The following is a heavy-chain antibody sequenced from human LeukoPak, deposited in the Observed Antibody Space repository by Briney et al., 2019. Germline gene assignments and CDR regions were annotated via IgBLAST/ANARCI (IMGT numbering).Heavy chain of an antibody. CDR2: IYSTGST. CDR3: ARGIADPYSFDS. D-gene: IGHD6-13*01. V-gene: IGHV4-4*07. J-gene: IGHJ4*02. Sequence: PSETLSLTCTVSGGSINSYYWNWIRQPAGKGLEWIGRIYSTGSTNYSPSLKSRVTMSVDKSKNQFSLNLSSVTAADTAVYYCARGIADPYSFDSWGQGILVTVSS. CDR1: GGSINSYY.